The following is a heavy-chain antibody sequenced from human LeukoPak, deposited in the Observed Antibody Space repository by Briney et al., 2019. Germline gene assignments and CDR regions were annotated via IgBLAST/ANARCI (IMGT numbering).Heavy chain of an antibody. V-gene: IGHV4-59*08. CDR1: GGSISSYY. CDR2: IYYTGST. D-gene: IGHD3-9*01. Sequence: SETLSLTCTVSGGSISSYYWNWIRQPPGKGLEWIGYIYYTGSTNYNPSLKSRVTISVDTSKDQFSLKLNSVTATDTAVYYCARSGTSRYYFYGMDVWGQGTTVTVSS. J-gene: IGHJ6*02. CDR3: ARSGTSRYYFYGMDV.